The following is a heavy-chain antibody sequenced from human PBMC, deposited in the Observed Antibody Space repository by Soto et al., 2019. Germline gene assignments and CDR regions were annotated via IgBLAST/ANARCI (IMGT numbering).Heavy chain of an antibody. CDR3: AASRGYCSSTSCYNTPYDY. V-gene: IGHV1-2*02. CDR1: GYTFTGYY. CDR2: INPNSGGT. D-gene: IGHD2-2*02. J-gene: IGHJ4*02. Sequence: ASVKVSCKASGYTFTGYYIHWVRQAPGQGLEWMGWINPNSGGTNYAQKFQGRVTMTRDTSISTAYMELSRLRSDDTAVYYCAASRGYCSSTSCYNTPYDYWGQGTLVTV.